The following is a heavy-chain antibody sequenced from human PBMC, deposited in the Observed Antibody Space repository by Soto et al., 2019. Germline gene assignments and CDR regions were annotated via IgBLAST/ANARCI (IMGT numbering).Heavy chain of an antibody. V-gene: IGHV1-69*01. Sequence: QVQLVQSGAEVKKPGSSVKVSSNASGGTFSSYAISWVRQAPGHGLEWMGGIIPIFGTANYAQKFQGRVTITADESTSTAYMELSSLRSEDTAVYYCARYLFPYGDYAYYYCYGMDVWGQGTTVTVSS. J-gene: IGHJ6*02. CDR2: IIPIFGTA. D-gene: IGHD4-17*01. CDR1: GGTFSSYA. CDR3: ARYLFPYGDYAYYYCYGMDV.